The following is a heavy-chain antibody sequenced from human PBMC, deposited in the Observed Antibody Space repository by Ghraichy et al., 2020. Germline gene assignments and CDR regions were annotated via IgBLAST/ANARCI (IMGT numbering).Heavy chain of an antibody. CDR2: ISYSGST. D-gene: IGHD2-2*02. CDR1: GGSISSYY. Sequence: SETLSLTCTVSGGSISSYYWSWIRQPPGKGLEWIGYISYSGSTNYNPSLKSRVTISVDTSKTQFSLKLSSVTAADTAVYYCARALTYTYDYWGQGTLVTVSS. V-gene: IGHV4-59*01. J-gene: IGHJ4*02. CDR3: ARALTYTYDY.